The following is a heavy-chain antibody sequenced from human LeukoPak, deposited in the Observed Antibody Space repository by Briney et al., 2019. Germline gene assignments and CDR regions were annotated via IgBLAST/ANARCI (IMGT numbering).Heavy chain of an antibody. D-gene: IGHD6-19*01. Sequence: SETLSLXCTVSGGSINSYYWSWIRQPPGKGLEWIGYIYYSGSTNYNPSLKSRVTISVDTSKNQFSLKLTSVTAADTAVYYCARSIAVAGNDAFDIWGRGTMVTVSS. V-gene: IGHV4-59*01. CDR3: ARSIAVAGNDAFDI. J-gene: IGHJ3*02. CDR2: IYYSGST. CDR1: GGSINSYY.